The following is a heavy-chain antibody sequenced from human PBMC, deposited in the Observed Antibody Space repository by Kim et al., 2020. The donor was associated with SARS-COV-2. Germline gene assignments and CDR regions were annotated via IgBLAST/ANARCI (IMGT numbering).Heavy chain of an antibody. CDR1: GFSLNNARMG. D-gene: IGHD3-3*01. Sequence: SGPTLVKPTETLTLTCTVSGFSLNNARMGVSWIRQPPGKALEWLAHIFSNDEKSYSTSLKSRLTISKDTSKSQVVLSMTNMDPVDTATYYCARVGREWLSNMYYFDYWGQGTLVTVSS. V-gene: IGHV2-26*01. CDR3: ARVGREWLSNMYYFDY. J-gene: IGHJ4*02. CDR2: IFSNDEK.